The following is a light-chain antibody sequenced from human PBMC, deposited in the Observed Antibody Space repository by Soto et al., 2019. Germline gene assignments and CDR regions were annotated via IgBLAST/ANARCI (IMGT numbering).Light chain of an antibody. CDR2: KAS. CDR1: QSVNSW. J-gene: IGKJ1*01. V-gene: IGKV1-5*03. Sequence: DIQMTQSPSTLSASVGDRVTITCRASQSVNSWLAWYQQKPGKAPKLLIFKASSVESGDPSRFSGSGSGTEFTLTINSLQPDDFATFYCQQYNTYPWTFGQGTKVEIK. CDR3: QQYNTYPWT.